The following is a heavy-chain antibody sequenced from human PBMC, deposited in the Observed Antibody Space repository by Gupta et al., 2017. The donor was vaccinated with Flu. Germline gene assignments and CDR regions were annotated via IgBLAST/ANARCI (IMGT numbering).Heavy chain of an antibody. Sequence: QVQLVESGGGVVQPGRSLRLSCAVSGFTFSDYGVHWVRQAPGKGLEWVAVISYDATYKKYADSVKGRFTISRDNAKNTLYLKMNSLRAEDTAVYYGAKDKREYCSGGECDPHIFDAWGQGTLVTVSP. CDR1: GFTFSDYG. J-gene: IGHJ5*02. V-gene: IGHV3-30*18. CDR3: AKDKREYCSGGECDPHIFDA. CDR2: ISYDATYK. D-gene: IGHD2-15*01.